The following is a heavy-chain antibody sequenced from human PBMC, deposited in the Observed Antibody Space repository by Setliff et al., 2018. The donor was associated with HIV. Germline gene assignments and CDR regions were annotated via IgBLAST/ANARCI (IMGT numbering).Heavy chain of an antibody. V-gene: IGHV3-7*05. J-gene: IGHJ6*03. CDR2: IKQDGSEK. CDR3: ARLYNFWSGYSPDHYYYYMDV. Sequence: GGSLRLSCAASGFTFSSYWMSWVRQAPGKGLEWVANIKQDGSEKYYVDSVKGRFTISRDNAKNSLYLQMNSLRAEDTAVYYCARLYNFWSGYSPDHYYYYMDVWGKGTTVTSP. CDR1: GFTFSSYW. D-gene: IGHD3-3*01.